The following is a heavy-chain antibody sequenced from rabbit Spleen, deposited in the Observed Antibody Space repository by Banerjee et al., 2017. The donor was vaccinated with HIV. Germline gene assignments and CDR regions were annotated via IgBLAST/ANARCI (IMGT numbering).Heavy chain of an antibody. J-gene: IGHJ6*01. CDR2: INIVTGKS. CDR1: GVSLNDKDV. CDR3: ARDLVAVIGWNFGW. Sequence: QEQLEESGGGLVRPEGSLTLTCKASGVSLNDKDVMCWVRQAPGKGLEWIACINIVTGKSVYASWATGRFTMSRTSSTTVTLRIASLTAADTATYFCARDLVAVIGWNFGWWGPGTLVTVS. D-gene: IGHD4-1*01. V-gene: IGHV1S45*01.